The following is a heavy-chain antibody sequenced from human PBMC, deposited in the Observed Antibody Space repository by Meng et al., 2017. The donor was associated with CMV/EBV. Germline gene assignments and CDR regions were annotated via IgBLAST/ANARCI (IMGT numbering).Heavy chain of an antibody. CDR3: AREVTHYDFWSGYYPDYYYYGMDV. V-gene: IGHV3-66*01. CDR2: MHSGAGT. D-gene: IGHD3-3*01. CDR1: GFPVSSNY. Sequence: GGSLRLSCAASGFPVSSNYMSWVRQAPGKGLEWVSVMHSGAGTYYADPVKGRFTISRDNAKNSLYLQMNSLRAEDTAVYYCAREVTHYDFWSGYYPDYYYYGMDVWGQGTTVTVSS. J-gene: IGHJ6*02.